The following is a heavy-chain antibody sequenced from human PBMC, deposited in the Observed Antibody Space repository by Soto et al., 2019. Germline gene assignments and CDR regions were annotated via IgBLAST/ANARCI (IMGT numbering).Heavy chain of an antibody. V-gene: IGHV4-39*01. J-gene: IGHJ5*01. CDR1: GDSIRSINNY. CDR3: ATVVIPGTRYTDFDS. Sequence: PSETLSLTCTVSGDSIRSINNYWGWIRQPPGKGLEWIGNIYYDRSTFYNPSLKSRVAMSIDTSKNQFSLNLTSVTATDTAVYYCATVVIPGTRYTDFDSRGQGVSVTVSS. D-gene: IGHD5-18*01. CDR2: IYYDRST.